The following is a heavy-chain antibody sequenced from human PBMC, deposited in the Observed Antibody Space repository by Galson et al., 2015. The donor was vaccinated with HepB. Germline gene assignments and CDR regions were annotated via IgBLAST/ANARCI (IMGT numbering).Heavy chain of an antibody. CDR3: AREARRRESDY. V-gene: IGHV3-11*01. CDR1: GFTFSDYY. Sequence: SLRLSCAASGFTFSDYYMSWIRQAPGKGLEWVSYISSSGTTIHYADSVKGRFTISRDNAKNSVYLQMNSLRAEDTAVYYCAREARRRESDYWGRGTLVTVSS. CDR2: ISSSGTTI. D-gene: IGHD3-10*01. J-gene: IGHJ4*02.